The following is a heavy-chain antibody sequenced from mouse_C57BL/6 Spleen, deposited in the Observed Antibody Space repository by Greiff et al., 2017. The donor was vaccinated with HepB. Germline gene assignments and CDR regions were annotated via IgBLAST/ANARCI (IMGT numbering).Heavy chain of an antibody. CDR3: ARRRKIYYGYDWYFDV. J-gene: IGHJ1*03. CDR2: IDPSDSYT. CDR1: GYTFTSYW. V-gene: IGHV1-50*01. Sequence: QVQLQQPGAELVKPGASVKLSCKASGYTFTSYWMQWVKQRPGQGLEWIGEIDPSDSYTNYNQKFKGKATLTVDTSSSTAYMQLSSLTSEDSAVYYSARRRKIYYGYDWYFDVWGTGTTVTVSS. D-gene: IGHD2-2*01.